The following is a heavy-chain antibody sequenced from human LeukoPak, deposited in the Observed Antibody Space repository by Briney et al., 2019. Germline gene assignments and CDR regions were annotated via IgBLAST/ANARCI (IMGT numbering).Heavy chain of an antibody. CDR2: INPNSGGT. Sequence: ASVKVSCKASGYTFTGYYMHWVRQAPGQGLEWMGWINPNSGGTNYAQTLKGRVTMTRDTSMSTAYLELSRLRSDDTAVYYCARVIAVVGFRGPHLSPHGRYYFDYWGQGTLVTVSS. J-gene: IGHJ4*02. CDR1: GYTFTGYY. D-gene: IGHD6-19*01. V-gene: IGHV1-2*02. CDR3: ARVIAVVGFRGPHLSPHGRYYFDY.